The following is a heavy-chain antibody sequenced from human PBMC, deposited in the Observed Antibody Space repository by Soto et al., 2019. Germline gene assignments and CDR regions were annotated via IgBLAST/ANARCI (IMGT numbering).Heavy chain of an antibody. CDR1: GGSISSYY. CDR2: IYYSGST. V-gene: IGHV4-59*01. Sequence: SETLSLTCTVSGGSISSYYWSWIRQPPGKGLEWIGYIYYSGSTNYNPSLKSRVTISVDTSKNQFSLKLSSVTAADTAVYYCARVISGWDLIDYWGQGTLVTVSS. CDR3: ARVISGWDLIDY. J-gene: IGHJ4*02. D-gene: IGHD3-10*01.